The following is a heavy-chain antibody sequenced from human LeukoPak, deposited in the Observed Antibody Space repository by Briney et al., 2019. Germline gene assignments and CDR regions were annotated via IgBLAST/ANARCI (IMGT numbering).Heavy chain of an antibody. CDR1: GGTFSNYA. CDR3: ARWEWELLRNWFDP. V-gene: IGHV1-69*13. Sequence: GASVKVSCKASGGTFSNYAISWVRQAPGQGLEWMGGINPIFGTATYAQKFQGRVTITADESTSTAYMDLSSLRSEDTAVYYCARWEWELLRNWFDPWGQGTLVTVSS. D-gene: IGHD1-26*01. CDR2: INPIFGTA. J-gene: IGHJ5*02.